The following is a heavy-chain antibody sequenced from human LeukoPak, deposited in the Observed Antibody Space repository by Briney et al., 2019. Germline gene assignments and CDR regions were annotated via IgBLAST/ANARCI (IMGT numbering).Heavy chain of an antibody. D-gene: IGHD5-24*01. CDR2: INHSGST. Sequence: SETLSLTCTVSGGSISSSSYYWGWIRQPPGKGLERIGEINHSGSTNYDPSLKSRVPISVDTSKNQFSLKLSSVTAADTAVYYCARQGLREGYFASGRRAGWFDPWGQGTLVTVSS. V-gene: IGHV4-39*01. CDR1: GGSISSSSYY. CDR3: ARQGLREGYFASGRRAGWFDP. J-gene: IGHJ5*02.